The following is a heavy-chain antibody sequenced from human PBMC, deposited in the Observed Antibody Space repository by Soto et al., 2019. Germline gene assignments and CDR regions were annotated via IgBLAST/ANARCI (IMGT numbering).Heavy chain of an antibody. J-gene: IGHJ4*02. D-gene: IGHD2-15*01. CDR2: IYYSGST. V-gene: IGHV4-31*03. Sequence: SETLSLTCTVSGGSISSGGYYWSWIRQHPGKGLEWIGYIYYSGSTYYNPSLKSRVTISVDTSKNQFSLKLSSVTAADTAVYYCARVGVAATPFDYWGQGTLVTVSP. CDR1: GGSISSGGYY. CDR3: ARVGVAATPFDY.